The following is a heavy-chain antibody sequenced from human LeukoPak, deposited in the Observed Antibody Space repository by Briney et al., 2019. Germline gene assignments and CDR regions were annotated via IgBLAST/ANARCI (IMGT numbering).Heavy chain of an antibody. CDR2: INPNSGGT. Sequence: ASVKVSCKASGYTFTGYYMHWVRQAPGQGLEWMGWINPNSGGTSYAQKFQGRVTMTRDTSISTAYMELSRLRSDDTAVYYCARVRGSSGWYSAVGYWGQGTLVTVSS. CDR3: ARVRGSSGWYSAVGY. D-gene: IGHD6-19*01. J-gene: IGHJ4*02. V-gene: IGHV1-2*02. CDR1: GYTFTGYY.